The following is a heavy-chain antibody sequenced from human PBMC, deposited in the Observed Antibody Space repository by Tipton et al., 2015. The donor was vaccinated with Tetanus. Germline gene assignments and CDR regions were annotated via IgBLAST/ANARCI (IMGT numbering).Heavy chain of an antibody. CDR2: ISGSGGST. J-gene: IGHJ4*02. D-gene: IGHD1-26*01. V-gene: IGHV3-23*01. Sequence: SLRLSCAASGFTFSSYAMSWVRQAPGKGLEWVSAISGSGGSTYYADSVKGRFTIPRDNSKNTLYLQMNSLRAEDTAVYYCAKDKNYEVGASEYWGQGTLVTVSS. CDR3: AKDKNYEVGASEY. CDR1: GFTFSSYA.